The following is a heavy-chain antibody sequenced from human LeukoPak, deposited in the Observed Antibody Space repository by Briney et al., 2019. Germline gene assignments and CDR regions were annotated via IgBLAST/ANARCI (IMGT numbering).Heavy chain of an antibody. CDR1: GFTFSNYE. D-gene: IGHD2-2*01. J-gene: IGHJ4*02. Sequence: GSLRLSCAASGFTFSNYEMNWVRQAPGKGLEWIGSIYHSGSTYYNPSLKSRVTISVDTSKNQFSLKLSSVTAADTAVYYCAKGYCRGNSCYDDRGAFDYWGQGTLVTVSS. CDR2: IYHSGST. CDR3: AKGYCRGNSCYDDRGAFDY. V-gene: IGHV4-38-2*01.